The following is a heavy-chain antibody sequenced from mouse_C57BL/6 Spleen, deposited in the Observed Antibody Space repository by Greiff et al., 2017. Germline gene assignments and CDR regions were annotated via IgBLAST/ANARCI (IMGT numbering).Heavy chain of an antibody. J-gene: IGHJ1*03. Sequence: VLLQQPGAELVRPGSSVKLSCKASGYTFTSYWMHWVKQRPIQGLEWIGNIDPSDSETHYNQKFKDKATLTVDKSSSTAYMQLSSLTSEDSAVYYCARMGGYYYGSSRYFDVWGTGTTGTGSS. D-gene: IGHD1-1*01. V-gene: IGHV1-52*01. CDR3: ARMGGYYYGSSRYFDV. CDR2: IDPSDSET. CDR1: GYTFTSYW.